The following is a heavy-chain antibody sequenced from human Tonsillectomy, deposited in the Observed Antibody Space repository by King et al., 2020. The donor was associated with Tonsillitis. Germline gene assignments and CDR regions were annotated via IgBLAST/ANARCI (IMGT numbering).Heavy chain of an antibody. Sequence: QLVQSGGGLVKPGGSLRLSCAASGFTFSSYSMNWVRQAPGKGLEWVSSISSSSSYIYYADSVKGRFTISRDNAKNSLYLQMNSLRAEDTAVYYCARAGGCSSTSCYQGDYYYYGMDVWGQGTTVTVSS. J-gene: IGHJ6*02. V-gene: IGHV3-21*01. D-gene: IGHD2-2*01. CDR1: GFTFSSYS. CDR2: ISSSSSYI. CDR3: ARAGGCSSTSCYQGDYYYYGMDV.